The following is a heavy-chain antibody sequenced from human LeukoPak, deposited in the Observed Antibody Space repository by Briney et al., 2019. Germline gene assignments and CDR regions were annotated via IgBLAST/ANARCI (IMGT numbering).Heavy chain of an antibody. J-gene: IGHJ4*02. CDR2: IIPIFGTA. V-gene: IGHV1-69*06. CDR3: GGGGGYSSSWYEIDY. D-gene: IGHD6-13*01. CDR1: GGTFSSYA. Sequence: ASVKVSCKASGGTFSSYAISWVRQAPGQGLEWMGGIIPIFGTANYAQKFQGRVTITADKSTSTAYMELSRLRSDDTAVYYCGGGGGYSSSWYEIDYWGQGTLVTVSS.